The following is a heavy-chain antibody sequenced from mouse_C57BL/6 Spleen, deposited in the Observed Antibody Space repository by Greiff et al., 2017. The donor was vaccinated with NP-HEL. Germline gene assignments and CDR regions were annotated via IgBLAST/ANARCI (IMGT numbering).Heavy chain of an antibody. J-gene: IGHJ2*01. CDR2: INPNNGGT. CDR1: GYTFTDYN. D-gene: IGHD4-1*01. Sequence: EVQLQQSGPELVKPGASVKMSCKASGYTFTDYNMHWVKQSHGKSLEWIGYINPNNGGTSYNQKFKGKATLTVNKSSSTAYMELRSLTSEDSAVYYCASELGRFYFDYWGQGTTLTVSS. CDR3: ASELGRFYFDY. V-gene: IGHV1-22*01.